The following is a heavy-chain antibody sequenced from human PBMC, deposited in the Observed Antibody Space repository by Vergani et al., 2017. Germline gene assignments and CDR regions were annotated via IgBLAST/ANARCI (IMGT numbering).Heavy chain of an antibody. CDR2: ISGSGGST. Sequence: EVQLLESGGGLVQPGGSLRLSCGASGFTFSSYAMTWVRQAPGKGLEWVSAISGSGGSTYYTDSVKGRFIISRDISKNTLYLQMSSLRADDTAVYYCAKDRPRDWETPLFLFDYWGQGTLVAVSS. CDR3: AKDRPRDWETPLFLFDY. J-gene: IGHJ4*02. CDR1: GFTFSSYA. V-gene: IGHV3-23*01. D-gene: IGHD1-26*01.